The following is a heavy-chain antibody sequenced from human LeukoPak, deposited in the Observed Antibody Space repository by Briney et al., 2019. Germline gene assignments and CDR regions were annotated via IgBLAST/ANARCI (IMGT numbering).Heavy chain of an antibody. Sequence: PSETLSLTCTVSGGSVSSGSYYWSWIRQPPGKGLEWIGYTYYSGSTNYNPSLKSRVTISVDTSKNQFSLKLSSVTAADTAVYYCARSPGDYVWGSYRYFDYWGQGTLVTVSS. CDR2: TYYSGST. CDR1: GGSVSSGSYY. D-gene: IGHD3-16*02. J-gene: IGHJ4*02. CDR3: ARSPGDYVWGSYRYFDY. V-gene: IGHV4-61*01.